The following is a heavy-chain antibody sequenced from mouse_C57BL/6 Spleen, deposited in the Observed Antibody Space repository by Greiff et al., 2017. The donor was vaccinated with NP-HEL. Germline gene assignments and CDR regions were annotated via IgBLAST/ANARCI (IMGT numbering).Heavy chain of an antibody. CDR1: GYTFTSYW. D-gene: IGHD4-1*01. CDR3: ARRELDFDY. J-gene: IGHJ2*01. CDR2: IDPSDSYT. Sequence: QVHVKQPGAELVKPGASVKLSCKASGYTFTSYWMQWVKQRPGQGLEWIGEIDPSDSYTNYNQKFKGKATLTVDTSSSTAYMQLSSLTSEDSAVYYCARRELDFDYWGQGTTLTVSS. V-gene: IGHV1-50*01.